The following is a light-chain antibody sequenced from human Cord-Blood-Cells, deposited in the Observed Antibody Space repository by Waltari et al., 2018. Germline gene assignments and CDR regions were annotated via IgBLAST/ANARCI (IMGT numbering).Light chain of an antibody. J-gene: IGLJ1*01. CDR1: SSDVGGYNQ. V-gene: IGLV2-14*03. CDR3: SSYTSSSTLV. Sequence: QSALTQPASVSGSPGQSITTSCTGTSSDVGGYNQSYWYHQHPGKAPKLMIYEFSNRPSGVSNRFSGSKSGNTAALTISGLQAEDEADYYCSSYTSSSTLVFGTGTKVTVL. CDR2: EFS.